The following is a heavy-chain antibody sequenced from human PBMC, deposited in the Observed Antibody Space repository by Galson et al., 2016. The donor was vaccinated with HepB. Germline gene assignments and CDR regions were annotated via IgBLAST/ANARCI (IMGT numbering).Heavy chain of an antibody. CDR2: SRDKAHSYTT. CDR3: ARDFYDSSCHYMDY. D-gene: IGHD3-22*01. J-gene: IGHJ4*02. CDR1: GFTFSDHY. Sequence: SLRLSCAASGFTFSDHYIDWVRQAPGKGLEWVGRSRDKAHSYTTEYAASVKGRFAISRDESENSLYLQMNSLKTEDTAVYYCARDFYDSSCHYMDYWGRGTLVTVSS. V-gene: IGHV3-72*01.